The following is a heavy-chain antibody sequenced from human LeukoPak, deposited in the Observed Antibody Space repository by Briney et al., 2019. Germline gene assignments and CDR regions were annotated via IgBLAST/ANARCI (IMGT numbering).Heavy chain of an antibody. D-gene: IGHD3-10*01. Sequence: AGSLRLSCAATGCTFSNYAIHWGRQAPGKGLEWVAFISDDGSRQHYADSVKGRFTISRDNSKNTLNLQMNSLRAEDTAVYYCVKDRTGTYTLDYWGQGTLVTVSS. CDR1: GCTFSNYA. CDR2: ISDDGSRQ. V-gene: IGHV3-30-3*01. CDR3: VKDRTGTYTLDY. J-gene: IGHJ4*02.